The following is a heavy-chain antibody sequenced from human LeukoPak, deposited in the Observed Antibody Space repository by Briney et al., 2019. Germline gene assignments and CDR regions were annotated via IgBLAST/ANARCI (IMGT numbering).Heavy chain of an antibody. J-gene: IGHJ3*02. CDR3: AKDEYSSSWRRAFDI. Sequence: GGSLRLSCAASGFTFSSYAMSWVRQAPGKGLEWVSAISGSGGSTYYADSVKGRFTISRDNSKNTLYLRMNSLRAEDTAVYYCAKDEYSSSWRRAFDIWGQGTMVTVSS. D-gene: IGHD6-13*01. CDR2: ISGSGGST. V-gene: IGHV3-23*01. CDR1: GFTFSSYA.